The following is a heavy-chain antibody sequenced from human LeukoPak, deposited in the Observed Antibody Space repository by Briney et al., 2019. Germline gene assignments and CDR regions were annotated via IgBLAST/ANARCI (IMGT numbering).Heavy chain of an antibody. D-gene: IGHD2-15*01. J-gene: IGHJ4*02. CDR2: ISTTSSYI. Sequence: PGGSLRLSCAASGFTFSSYSMNWVRQAPGKGLEWVSSISTTSSYIYYADSVKGRFTISRDNAKNSLYLQMNSLRAEDTAVYYCARDELAYCSGGSCYSNDYWGQGTLVTVSS. V-gene: IGHV3-21*01. CDR1: GFTFSSYS. CDR3: ARDELAYCSGGSCYSNDY.